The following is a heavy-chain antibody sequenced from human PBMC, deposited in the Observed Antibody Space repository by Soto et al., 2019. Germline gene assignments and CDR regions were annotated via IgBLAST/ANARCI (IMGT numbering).Heavy chain of an antibody. CDR3: ARGYGSSSWSYFDY. V-gene: IGHV4-31*03. D-gene: IGHD6-13*01. CDR2: IYYSGST. CDR1: GGSISSGGYY. Sequence: PSETLSLTCTVSGGSISSGGYYWSWIRQHPGKGLEWIGYIYYSGSTYCNPSLKSRVTISVDTSKNQFSLKLSSVTAADTAVYYCARGYGSSSWSYFDYWGQGTLVTVSS. J-gene: IGHJ4*02.